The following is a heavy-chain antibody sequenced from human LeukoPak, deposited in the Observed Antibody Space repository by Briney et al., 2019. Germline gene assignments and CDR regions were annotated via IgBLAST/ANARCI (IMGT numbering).Heavy chain of an antibody. CDR1: GFTFCDYA. CDR3: ATMVAGTPNY. CDR2: IGTRDA. D-gene: IGHD6-19*01. V-gene: IGHV3-23*01. Sequence: GGSLRLSCTASGFTFCDYAMNWVRQAPGKGLEWVSSIGTRDAYYADSVKGRFTISRDNSKNTLYLQMNSLRADDTAVYYCATMVAGTPNYWGQGTLVTVSS. J-gene: IGHJ4*02.